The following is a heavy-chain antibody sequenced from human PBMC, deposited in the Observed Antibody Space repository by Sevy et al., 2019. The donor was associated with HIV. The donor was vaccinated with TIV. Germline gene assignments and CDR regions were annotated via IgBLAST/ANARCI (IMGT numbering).Heavy chain of an antibody. V-gene: IGHV3-11*01. CDR1: AFTFSDYY. CDR2: ISSSGSTI. D-gene: IGHD3-22*01. J-gene: IGHJ4*02. Sequence: GGSLRLSCAASAFTFSDYYMSWIRQAPGKGLEWVSYISSSGSTIYYADSAKGRFTISRDNAKNSLYLQMNRLRAEDTAVYYCARGYYYDSSGYFGYWGQGTLVTVSS. CDR3: ARGYYYDSSGYFGY.